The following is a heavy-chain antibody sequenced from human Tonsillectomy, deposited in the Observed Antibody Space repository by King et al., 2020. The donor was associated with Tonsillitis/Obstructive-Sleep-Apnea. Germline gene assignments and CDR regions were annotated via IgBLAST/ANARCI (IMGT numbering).Heavy chain of an antibody. D-gene: IGHD2-15*01. Sequence: VQLVESGGGLVQPGGSLRLSCAASGFTVSSNYMSWVRQAPGKGLEWVSVIYSGGSTYYADSVKGRFTISRDNSKNTLYLQMNSLRAEDTAVYYCAAGGCSGGSCPWDYYYYYMDVWGKGTTVTVSS. J-gene: IGHJ6*03. V-gene: IGHV3-66*01. CDR1: GFTVSSNY. CDR2: IYSGGST. CDR3: AAGGCSGGSCPWDYYYYYMDV.